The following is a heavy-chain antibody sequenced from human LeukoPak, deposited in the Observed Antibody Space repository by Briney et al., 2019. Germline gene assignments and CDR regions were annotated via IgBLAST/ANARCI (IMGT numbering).Heavy chain of an antibody. Sequence: SVKVSCKASGGTFSSYAINWVRQAPGQGLEWMGGIIPIFGTANYAQKFQGRVTITTDESTSTAYMELSSLRSEDTAVYYCARGGYYGSGSYFDYWGQGTLVTVSS. CDR2: IIPIFGTA. J-gene: IGHJ4*02. V-gene: IGHV1-69*05. D-gene: IGHD3-10*01. CDR3: ARGGYYGSGSYFDY. CDR1: GGTFSSYA.